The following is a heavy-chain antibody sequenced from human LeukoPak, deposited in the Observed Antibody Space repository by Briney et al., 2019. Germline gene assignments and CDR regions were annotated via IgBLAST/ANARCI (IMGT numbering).Heavy chain of an antibody. J-gene: IGHJ6*02. CDR3: ARDLLVPSAYYYYGMDV. Sequence: GGSLRLSCAASASTFSRSYMGWVRQAPGKGLEWVSYISSSGSTIYYADSVKGRFTISRDNAKNSLYLQMNSLRAEDTAVYYCARDLLVPSAYYYYGMDVWGQGTTVTVSS. V-gene: IGHV3-48*03. D-gene: IGHD6-13*01. CDR2: ISSSGSTI. CDR1: ASTFSRSY.